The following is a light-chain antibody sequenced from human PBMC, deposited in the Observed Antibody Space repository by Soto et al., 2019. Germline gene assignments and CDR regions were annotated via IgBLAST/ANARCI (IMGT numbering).Light chain of an antibody. V-gene: IGLV2-14*01. CDR2: EVS. J-gene: IGLJ2*01. CDR3: SSYTSSSTLV. Sequence: QSALTQPASVSGSLEQSITISCTGTSGDVGGYNYVSWYQQHPGKAPKLMIYEVSNRPSGVSNRFSGSKSGNTASLTISGLQAEDEADYYCSSYTSSSTLVLGRGTKLTVL. CDR1: SGDVGGYNY.